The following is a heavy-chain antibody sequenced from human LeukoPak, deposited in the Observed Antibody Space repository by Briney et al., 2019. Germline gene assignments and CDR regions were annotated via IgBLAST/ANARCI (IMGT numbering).Heavy chain of an antibody. J-gene: IGHJ4*02. D-gene: IGHD1-14*01. Sequence: ASVKVSCKASGYTFTSYYMHWVRQAPGQGLEWMGIINPSGGSTSYAQKFQGRVTMTRDTSTSTVYMELSGLRSEDTAVYYCAREYGRLAFDYWGQGTLVTVSS. CDR2: INPSGGST. V-gene: IGHV1-46*01. CDR3: AREYGRLAFDY. CDR1: GYTFTSYY.